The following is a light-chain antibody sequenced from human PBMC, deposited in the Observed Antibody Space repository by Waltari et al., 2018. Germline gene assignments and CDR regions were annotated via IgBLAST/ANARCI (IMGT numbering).Light chain of an antibody. CDR3: QQYGSSPYS. Sequence: ENVLTQSPGTLSLSAGERATLSCMASQTLNNNYLAWYQQKPGQSPGLLIFAASKRATGVPDRFSGSGSGTDFTLTISRLEPEDFAMYYCQQYGSSPYSFGQGARVDFK. J-gene: IGKJ2*01. V-gene: IGKV3-20*01. CDR1: QTLNNNY. CDR2: AAS.